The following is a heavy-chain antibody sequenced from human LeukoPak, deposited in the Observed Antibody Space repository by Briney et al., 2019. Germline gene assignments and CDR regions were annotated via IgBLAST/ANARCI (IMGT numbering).Heavy chain of an antibody. CDR2: INHSGST. V-gene: IGHV4-34*01. CDR3: ACTVVVPAANPLVDY. J-gene: IGHJ4*02. Sequence: KSSETLSLTCAVYGGSFSGYYWSWIRQPPGKGLEWIGEINHSGSTNYNPSLKSRVTISVDTSKNQFSLKLSSVTAADTAVYYCACTVVVPAANPLVDYWGQGTLVTVFS. CDR1: GGSFSGYY. D-gene: IGHD2-2*01.